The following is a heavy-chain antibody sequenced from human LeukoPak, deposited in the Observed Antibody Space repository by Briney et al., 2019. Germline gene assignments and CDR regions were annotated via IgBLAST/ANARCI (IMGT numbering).Heavy chain of an antibody. D-gene: IGHD2-2*02. V-gene: IGHV3-9*01. CDR2: ISWNSGSI. CDR3: ARDKSAAIDAFDI. CDR1: GFTFDDYA. Sequence: GGSLRLSCAASGFTFDDYAMHWVRQAPGKGLEWVSGISWNSGSIGYADSVKGRFTISRDNAKNSLYLQMNSLRAEDTAVYSCARDKSAAIDAFDIWGQGTMVTVSS. J-gene: IGHJ3*02.